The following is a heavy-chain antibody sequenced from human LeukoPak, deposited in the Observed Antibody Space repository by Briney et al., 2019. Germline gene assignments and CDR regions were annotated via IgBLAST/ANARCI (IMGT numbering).Heavy chain of an antibody. V-gene: IGHV1-2*02. CDR1: GYTFTGYY. Sequence: ASVKVSCKASGYTFTGYYIHWVRQAPGQGLEWMGRIHPKSGGTNYAQKFQDRVTMTRDTSISTAYMELSRLISDDTAVYYCAREISGNYYYWGQGTLVTVSS. J-gene: IGHJ4*02. CDR3: AREISGNYYY. CDR2: IHPKSGGT. D-gene: IGHD1-26*01.